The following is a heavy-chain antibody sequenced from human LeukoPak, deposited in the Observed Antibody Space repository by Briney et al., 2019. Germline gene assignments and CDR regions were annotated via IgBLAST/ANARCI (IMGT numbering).Heavy chain of an antibody. Sequence: SETLSLTCTVSGDSISSSNCYWGWIRQPAGKGLEWIGRINTSGRTNYNPSLKSRVTMSVDTSKNQFSLKLSSVTAADTAMYYCAREGRRYDILTGYYQPIDYWGQGTLVTVSS. D-gene: IGHD3-9*01. J-gene: IGHJ4*02. CDR1: GDSISSSNCY. V-gene: IGHV4-61*02. CDR3: AREGRRYDILTGYYQPIDY. CDR2: INTSGRT.